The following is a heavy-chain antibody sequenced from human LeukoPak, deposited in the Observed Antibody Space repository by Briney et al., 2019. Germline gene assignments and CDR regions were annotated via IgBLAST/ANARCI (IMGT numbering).Heavy chain of an antibody. CDR2: IYTSGST. J-gene: IGHJ3*02. D-gene: IGHD3-22*01. CDR1: GGSISSYY. CDR3: ARVPYYYDSSGYYEVGAFDI. Sequence: SSETLSLTCTVSGGSISSYYWSWILQPAGKGLEWIGRIYTSGSTNYNPSLKSRVTMSVDTSKNQFSLKLSSVTAADTAVYYCARVPYYYDSSGYYEVGAFDIWGQGTMVTVSS. V-gene: IGHV4-4*07.